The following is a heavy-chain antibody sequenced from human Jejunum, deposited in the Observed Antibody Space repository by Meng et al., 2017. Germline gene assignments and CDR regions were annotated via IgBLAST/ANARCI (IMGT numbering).Heavy chain of an antibody. CDR1: GGSFSGYY. Sequence: QVQLQQGGAGWLKPSETLSLTCAVYGGSFSGYYCGWIRQAPGKGLEWIGDIDHSGSTNYNPSLKNRVTISVDTSRNQISLNLNSVTAADTAVYYCARGGDPRAYYFDYWGQGNLVTVSS. CDR2: IDHSGST. CDR3: ARGGDPRAYYFDY. V-gene: IGHV4-34*01. D-gene: IGHD3-10*01. J-gene: IGHJ4*02.